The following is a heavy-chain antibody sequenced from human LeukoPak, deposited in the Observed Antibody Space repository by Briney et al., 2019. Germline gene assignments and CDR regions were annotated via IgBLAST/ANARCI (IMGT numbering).Heavy chain of an antibody. CDR2: IYYSGST. CDR1: GGSISSSYYY. Sequence: PSETLSLTCTVSGGSISSSYYYWGWIRQPPGKGLEWIGHIYYSGSTNYNPSLKSRVTISIDTSKNQFSLKLSSVTAADTAVYYCARGDFSGGYCYDYWGQGTLVTVSS. J-gene: IGHJ4*02. D-gene: IGHD2-15*01. CDR3: ARGDFSGGYCYDY. V-gene: IGHV4-61*05.